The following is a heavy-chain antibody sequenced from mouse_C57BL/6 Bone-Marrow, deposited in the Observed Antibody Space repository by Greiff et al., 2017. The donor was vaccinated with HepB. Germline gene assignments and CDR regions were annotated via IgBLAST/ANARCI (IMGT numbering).Heavy chain of an antibody. V-gene: IGHV1-64*01. CDR1: GYTFTSYW. CDR2: IHPNSGST. J-gene: IGHJ1*03. CDR3: AYYGRSYDWYFDV. Sequence: QVQLQQPGAELVKPGASVKLSCKASGYTFTSYWMHWVKQRPGQGLEWIGMIHPNSGSTNYNEKFKSKATLTVDKSSSTAYMQLSSLTSEDSAVYYCAYYGRSYDWYFDVWGTGTTVTVSS. D-gene: IGHD1-1*01.